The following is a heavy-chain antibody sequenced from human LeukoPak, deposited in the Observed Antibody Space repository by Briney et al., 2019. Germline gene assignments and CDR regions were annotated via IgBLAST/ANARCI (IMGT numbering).Heavy chain of an antibody. Sequence: SETLSLTCAVYGGSFSGYYWSWIRQPPGKGLEWIGEINHSGSTNYNPSLKSRVTISVDTSKNQFSLKLSSVTAADTAVYYCARGPGYGDYVVDYWGQGTLVTASS. CDR3: ARGPGYGDYVVDY. V-gene: IGHV4-34*01. D-gene: IGHD4-17*01. CDR2: INHSGST. CDR1: GGSFSGYY. J-gene: IGHJ4*02.